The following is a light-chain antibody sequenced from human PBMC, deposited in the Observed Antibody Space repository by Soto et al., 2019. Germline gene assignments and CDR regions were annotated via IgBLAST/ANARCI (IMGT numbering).Light chain of an antibody. J-gene: IGLJ2*01. CDR3: SSYTRASTPLV. V-gene: IGLV2-14*01. Sequence: QSVLTQPASVSGSPGQSITISCTGTGSDVGGYNYVSWYQQHPGTAPKVMIYDVSNRPSGVSHPCSGSSSCNTAALTISGLQAEDDAYYYCSSYTRASTPLVFGGGTKLTVL. CDR1: GSDVGGYNY. CDR2: DVS.